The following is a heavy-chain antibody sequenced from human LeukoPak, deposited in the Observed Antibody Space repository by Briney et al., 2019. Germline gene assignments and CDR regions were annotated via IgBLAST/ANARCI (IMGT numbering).Heavy chain of an antibody. J-gene: IGHJ1*01. CDR1: GGSISSSSYY. D-gene: IGHD3-22*01. CDR2: IYYSGST. V-gene: IGHV4-39*01. Sequence: PSETLSLTCTVSGGSISSSSYYWGWIRQPPGKGLEWIGSIYYSGSTYYNPSLKSRVTISVDTSKNQFSLKLSSVTAADTAVYYCATAPDYYESKGYSRYFQHWGQGTLVPVSS. CDR3: ATAPDYYESKGYSRYFQH.